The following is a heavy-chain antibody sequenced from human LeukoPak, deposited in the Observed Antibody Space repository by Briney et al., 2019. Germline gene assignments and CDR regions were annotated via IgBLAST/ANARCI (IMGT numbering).Heavy chain of an antibody. Sequence: PGGSLRLSCAASGFTFSSYWMSWVRQAPGKGLEWVAVISYDGSNKYYADSVKGRFTISRDNSKNTLYLQMNSLRAEDTAVYYCARDGHGSLNYWGQGTLVTVSS. CDR3: ARDGHGSLNY. CDR2: ISYDGSNK. J-gene: IGHJ4*02. CDR1: GFTFSSYW. V-gene: IGHV3-30-3*01. D-gene: IGHD1-26*01.